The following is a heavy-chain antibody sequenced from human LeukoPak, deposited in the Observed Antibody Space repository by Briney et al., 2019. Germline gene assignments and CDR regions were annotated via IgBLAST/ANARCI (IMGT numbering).Heavy chain of an antibody. CDR3: ARAVVYSGYDYRPDYFDY. V-gene: IGHV4-39*07. CDR1: GGSISSSSYY. J-gene: IGHJ4*02. D-gene: IGHD5-12*01. Sequence: SETLSLTCTVSGGSISSSSYYWGWIRQPPGKGLEWIVRIYYSGSTYYNPSLKSRVTISVDTSKNQFSLKLSSVTAADTAVYYCARAVVYSGYDYRPDYFDYWGQGTLVTVSS. CDR2: IYYSGST.